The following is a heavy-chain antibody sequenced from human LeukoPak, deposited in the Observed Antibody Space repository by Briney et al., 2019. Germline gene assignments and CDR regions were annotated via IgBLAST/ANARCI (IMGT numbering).Heavy chain of an antibody. J-gene: IGHJ4*02. CDR2: IHSGGST. V-gene: IGHV3-53*01. D-gene: IGHD3-10*01. CDR3: ASAGGY. CDR1: GSTVNSNY. Sequence: PGGSLRLSCAASGSTVNSNYMSWVRQAPGKGLEWVSIIHSGGSTYYADSVKGRFTISRDNSKNTLYLQMNSLRAEDTAMYYCASAGGYWGQGTPCTVSS.